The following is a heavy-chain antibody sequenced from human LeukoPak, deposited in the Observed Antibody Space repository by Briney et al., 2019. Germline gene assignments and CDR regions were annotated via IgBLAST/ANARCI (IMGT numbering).Heavy chain of an antibody. CDR2: ISSSSSYI. Sequence: KTGGSLRLSCAASGFTFSSYSMNWVRQAPGKGLEWVSSISSSSSYIYYADSVKGRFTISRDNAKNSLYLQMNSLRAEDTAVYYCARGPYCSGGSCYRIPTYWGQGTLVIVSS. V-gene: IGHV3-21*01. J-gene: IGHJ4*02. D-gene: IGHD2-15*01. CDR1: GFTFSSYS. CDR3: ARGPYCSGGSCYRIPTY.